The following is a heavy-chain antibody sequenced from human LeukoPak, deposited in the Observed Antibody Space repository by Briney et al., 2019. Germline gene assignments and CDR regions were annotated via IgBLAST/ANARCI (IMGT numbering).Heavy chain of an antibody. CDR2: IIPIFGTA. J-gene: IGHJ4*02. V-gene: IGHV1-69*13. Sequence: GASVKVSCKASGGTFSSYAISWVRPAPGQGLEWMGGIIPIFGTANYAQKSQGRVTITADESTSTAYMELSSLRSEDTAVYYCARGGLYDFWSGPDYWGQGTLVTVSS. CDR1: GGTFSSYA. CDR3: ARGGLYDFWSGPDY. D-gene: IGHD3-3*01.